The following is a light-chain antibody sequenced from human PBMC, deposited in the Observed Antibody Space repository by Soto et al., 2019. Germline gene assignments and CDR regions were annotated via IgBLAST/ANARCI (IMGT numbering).Light chain of an antibody. CDR1: QSVSSSY. CDR2: SAS. Sequence: EIVLTQSPGTLSLSPGEGATLSCRASQSVSSSYLAWYQQKPGQAPRLLIYSASSRATGIPDRFSGSGSGTGFTLTISRLEPEDFAVYYCQQYISSPYTFGQGTKLEIK. V-gene: IGKV3-20*01. CDR3: QQYISSPYT. J-gene: IGKJ2*01.